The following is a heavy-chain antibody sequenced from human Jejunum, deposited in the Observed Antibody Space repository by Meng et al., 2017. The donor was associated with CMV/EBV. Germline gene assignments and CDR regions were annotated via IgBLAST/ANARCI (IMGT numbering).Heavy chain of an antibody. CDR2: IIRILRIP. CDR3: ATLGYCSSTSCSLGWGYYYGLDV. Sequence: WVRPAPGQGLEWMGGIIRILRIPDYPLTFQDRVTITADNSTTTAYMELRGLRSEDTAVYYCATLGYCSSTSCSLGWGYYYGLDVWGQGTTVTVSS. V-gene: IGHV1-69*10. J-gene: IGHJ6*02. D-gene: IGHD2-2*01.